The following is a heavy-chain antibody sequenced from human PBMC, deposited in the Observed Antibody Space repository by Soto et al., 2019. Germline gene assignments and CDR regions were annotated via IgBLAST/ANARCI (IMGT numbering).Heavy chain of an antibody. D-gene: IGHD1-1*01. CDR3: VRQGIGNLHGLVDV. CDR1: SGPSSSHN. J-gene: IGHJ6*02. CDR2: VYSTGGT. Sequence: QVQLQQSGPGLVKPSETLSLTCSVSSGPSSSHNWGWIRQPPGRGLEWIGYVYSTGGTSYNPSLKSRVTLSADTSTNHISLTLTSVTAADTAVYYCVRQGIGNLHGLVDVWGQGPTVRVSS. V-gene: IGHV4-59*08.